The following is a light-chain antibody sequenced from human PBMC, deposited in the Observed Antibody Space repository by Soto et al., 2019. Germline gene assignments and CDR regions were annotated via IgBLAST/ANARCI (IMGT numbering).Light chain of an antibody. CDR2: GAS. CDR3: QQYGSSPKT. V-gene: IGKV3-20*01. CDR1: QSVSNSY. J-gene: IGKJ1*01. Sequence: EIVLTQSPVTLSLSPGERATLSCRASQSVSNSYLAWYQQKPGRAPRLLIYGASSRATGIPDRFSGSGSGTDFTLTISRLEPEDFAVYYCQQYGSSPKTFGQGTKVDIK.